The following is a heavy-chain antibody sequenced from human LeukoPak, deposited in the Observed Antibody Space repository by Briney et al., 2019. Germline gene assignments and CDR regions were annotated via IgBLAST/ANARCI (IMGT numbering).Heavy chain of an antibody. J-gene: IGHJ3*02. D-gene: IGHD3-10*01. Sequence: GGSLRLSCAASGFTFSSYSMNWVRQAPGKGLEWVSSISSSSSYIYYADSVKGRFTISRDNAKNSLYLQMNSLRAEDTAVYYCARVSGGRDDAFDIWGQGTMVTVSS. V-gene: IGHV3-21*01. CDR3: ARVSGGRDDAFDI. CDR1: GFTFSSYS. CDR2: ISSSSSYI.